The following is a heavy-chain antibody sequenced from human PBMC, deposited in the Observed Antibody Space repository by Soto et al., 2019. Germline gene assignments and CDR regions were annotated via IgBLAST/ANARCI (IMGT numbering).Heavy chain of an antibody. CDR1: GYTFTSYG. D-gene: IGHD3-22*01. Sequence: ASVKVSCKASGYTFTSYGISWVRQAPGQGLEWMGWISAYNGNTNYAQKLQGRVTMTTDTSTSTAYMELRSLRSDDTAVYYCAGVFGDDYYDSSGAFDIWGQGTMVTVS. CDR2: ISAYNGNT. V-gene: IGHV1-18*01. J-gene: IGHJ3*02. CDR3: AGVFGDDYYDSSGAFDI.